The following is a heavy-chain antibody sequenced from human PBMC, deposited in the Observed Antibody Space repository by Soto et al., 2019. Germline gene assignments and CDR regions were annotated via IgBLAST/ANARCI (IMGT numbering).Heavy chain of an antibody. D-gene: IGHD3-9*01. CDR2: ISSTSTYI. CDR3: ARGYVTLTGEDSQAY. V-gene: IGHV3-21*01. J-gene: IGHJ4*02. CDR1: GFAFRSFT. Sequence: EVQLVESGGGLVKPGGSLRLSCAASGFAFRSFTMNWVRQAPGKGLEWVSSISSTSTYIYYADSVKGRFTISSDNAKNSRHLQINRLRAEETAVYYCARGYVTLTGEDSQAYWGQGTLVTVSS.